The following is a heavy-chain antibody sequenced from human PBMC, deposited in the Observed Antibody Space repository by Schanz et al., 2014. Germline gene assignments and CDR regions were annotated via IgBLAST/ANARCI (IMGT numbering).Heavy chain of an antibody. J-gene: IGHJ4*02. Sequence: QVQLQESGPGLVRPSETLSLTCTVSGYSISSGYYWDWIRQPPGKGLEWIGVIYHSGNTYYNPSLKSRVTISVDTSKNQFSLKMTSLTAADTAVYFCARVGGGILTSWYSLDSWGQGTLVTVSS. CDR1: GYSISSGYY. D-gene: IGHD2-8*02. CDR2: IYHSGNT. V-gene: IGHV4-38-2*02. CDR3: ARVGGGILTSWYSLDS.